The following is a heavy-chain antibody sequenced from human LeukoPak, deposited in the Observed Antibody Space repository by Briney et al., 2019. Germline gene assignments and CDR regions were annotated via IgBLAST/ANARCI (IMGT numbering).Heavy chain of an antibody. CDR2: VFQSGST. Sequence: PSETLSLTCTVSGYSISTGYYWGWIRQTPGKGLEWIASVFQSGSTYYNPSLESRVSMSVDMSKNQFSLKLKSVTAAGTAVYYCARDGWGQGTPVTVSS. V-gene: IGHV4-38-2*02. CDR3: ARDG. CDR1: GYSISTGYY. J-gene: IGHJ4*02.